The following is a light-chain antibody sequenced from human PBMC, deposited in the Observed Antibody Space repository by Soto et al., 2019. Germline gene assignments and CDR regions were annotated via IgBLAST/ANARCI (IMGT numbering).Light chain of an antibody. CDR1: TGVVTSGHY. CDR3: LLFYSDTRLRV. CDR2: DAR. V-gene: IGLV7-46*01. Sequence: QAVVTQEPSLTVSPGGTVALTCGSSTGVVTSGHYPHWFQQKSGQAPRTVIYDARSKHSWTPARFSGSLLGGKAALTLSGAQPEDEAEYYCLLFYSDTRLRVFGGGTKLTVL. J-gene: IGLJ3*02.